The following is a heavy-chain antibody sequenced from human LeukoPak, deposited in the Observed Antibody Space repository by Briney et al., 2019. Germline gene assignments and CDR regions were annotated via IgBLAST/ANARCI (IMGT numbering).Heavy chain of an antibody. Sequence: GGSLRLSRAASGFTFSSYAMSWVRQAPGKGLEWVSAISGSGGSTYYADSVKGRFTISRDNAKNSLYLQMNSLRAEDTAVYYCAREGDYDFWSGYYSASYLCYWGQGTLVTVSS. CDR1: GFTFSSYA. J-gene: IGHJ4*02. V-gene: IGHV3-23*01. CDR3: AREGDYDFWSGYYSASYLCY. CDR2: ISGSGGST. D-gene: IGHD3-3*01.